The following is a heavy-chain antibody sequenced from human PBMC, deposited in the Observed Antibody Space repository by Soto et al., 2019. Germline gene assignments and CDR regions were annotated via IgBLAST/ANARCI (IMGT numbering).Heavy chain of an antibody. V-gene: IGHV3-33*01. J-gene: IGHJ2*01. Sequence: QVQLVESGGGVVQPRRSLRLSCAASGFTFSSYGMHWVRQAPGKGLEWVAVIWSDGSNKYYADSVKGRFTISRDNSKNTLYLQMNSLRAEDTAVYYCAREGDYGDYTQFFRWYVDLWGRGTLVTVSS. CDR2: IWSDGSNK. D-gene: IGHD4-17*01. CDR1: GFTFSSYG. CDR3: AREGDYGDYTQFFRWYVDL.